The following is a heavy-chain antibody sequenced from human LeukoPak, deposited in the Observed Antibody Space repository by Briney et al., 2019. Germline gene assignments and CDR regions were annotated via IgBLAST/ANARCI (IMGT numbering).Heavy chain of an antibody. CDR1: GGTFRSSA. V-gene: IGHV1-69*05. CDR2: IIPIFATT. Sequence: EASVKVSCKASGGTFRSSAISWVRQAPGQGLEWMGGIIPIFATTNYAQRFQGRVTMTTDTSTSTAYMELRSLRSDDTAVYYCARDRDHSAYYGDYYYMDVWGKGTTVTVSS. J-gene: IGHJ6*03. CDR3: ARDRDHSAYYGDYYYMDV. D-gene: IGHD4-17*01.